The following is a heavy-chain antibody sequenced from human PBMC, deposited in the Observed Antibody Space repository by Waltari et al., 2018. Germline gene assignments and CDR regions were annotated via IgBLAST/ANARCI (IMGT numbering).Heavy chain of an antibody. CDR2: IYYSGST. D-gene: IGHD2-15*01. CDR3: ARRAVVAATLDY. CDR1: GYSISSGYY. Sequence: QVQLQESGPGLVKPSETLSLTCAVSGYSISSGYYWGWIRQPPGKGLEWIGSIYYSGSTYYNPSLKSRVTISVDTSKNQFSLKLSSVTAADTAVYYCARRAVVAATLDYWGQGTLVTVSS. J-gene: IGHJ4*02. V-gene: IGHV4-38-2*01.